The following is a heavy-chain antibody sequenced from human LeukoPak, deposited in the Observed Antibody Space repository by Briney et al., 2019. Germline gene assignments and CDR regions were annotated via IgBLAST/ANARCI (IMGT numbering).Heavy chain of an antibody. CDR2: INDSGST. CDR3: ARGQYCSTATCYSARRYFDF. J-gene: IGHJ4*02. V-gene: IGHV4-34*01. D-gene: IGHD2-2*01. Sequence: PSETLSLTCAVSGGAFSNHFWTWIRRPPGKGLEWIAEINDSGSTNSNSSLRSRVAISLDTSKNQFSLRLTSVTAADTAVYYCARGQYCSTATCYSARRYFDFWGQGTLVTVSS. CDR1: GGAFSNHF.